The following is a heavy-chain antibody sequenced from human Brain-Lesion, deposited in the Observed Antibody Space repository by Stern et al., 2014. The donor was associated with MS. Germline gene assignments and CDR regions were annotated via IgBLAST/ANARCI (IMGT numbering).Heavy chain of an antibody. V-gene: IGHV4-61*02. Sequence: MQLVESGPGLVKPSQTLSLSCTVSGGSISSGGYYWSWIRQPAGKGLEWIGRIFNRGSTSYNPSLKSRAPIPKATSKNQFSLRLNSMTAADTAVYYCARGRVVPGFQYYATDVWGQGTTVIVSS. CDR3: ARGRVVPGFQYYATDV. D-gene: IGHD2-2*01. J-gene: IGHJ6*02. CDR2: IFNRGST. CDR1: GGSISSGGYY.